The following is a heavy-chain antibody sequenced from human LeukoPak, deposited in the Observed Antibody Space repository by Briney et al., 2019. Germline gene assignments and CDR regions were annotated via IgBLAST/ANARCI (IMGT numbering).Heavy chain of an antibody. J-gene: IGHJ3*02. CDR3: AKSHDSSGAFDI. CDR1: GFTFSSYA. D-gene: IGHD3-22*01. Sequence: GGSLRLSCAASGFTFSSYAMSWVRQAPGKGLEWVSAISGSGGSTYYADSVKGRFTISRDNSKNTLYLQTNSLRAEDTAVYYCAKSHDSSGAFDIWGQGTMVTVSS. V-gene: IGHV3-23*01. CDR2: ISGSGGST.